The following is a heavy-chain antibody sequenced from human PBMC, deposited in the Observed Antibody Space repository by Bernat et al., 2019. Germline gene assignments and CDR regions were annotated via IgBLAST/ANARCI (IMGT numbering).Heavy chain of an antibody. CDR2: IYYSGST. V-gene: IGHV4-59*08. Sequence: QVQLQESGPGLVKPSQTLSLTCTVSGGSISSYYWCWIRQPPGKGLERIGYIYYSGSTNYNPSLKIRVTISVDTSKNQFYLTLSAVTAADTAVYYCARQKTSSNWYTLHPFDYWGQGTLVTVSS. D-gene: IGHD6-13*01. J-gene: IGHJ4*02. CDR3: ARQKTSSNWYTLHPFDY. CDR1: GGSISSYY.